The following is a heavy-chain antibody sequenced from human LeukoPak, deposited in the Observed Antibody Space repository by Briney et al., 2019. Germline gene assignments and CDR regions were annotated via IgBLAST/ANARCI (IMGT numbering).Heavy chain of an antibody. V-gene: IGHV3-7*01. Sequence: GGSLRLSCAASGFTFSNYGMGWVRQAPGKGLEWVANIKQDGSEKYYVDSVKGRFTISRDNAKNSLYLQMNSLRAEDTAVYYCARNYYGSGSYPNYYYYYYMDVWGKGTTVTVSS. CDR3: ARNYYGSGSYPNYYYYYYMDV. D-gene: IGHD3-10*01. J-gene: IGHJ6*03. CDR2: IKQDGSEK. CDR1: GFTFSNYG.